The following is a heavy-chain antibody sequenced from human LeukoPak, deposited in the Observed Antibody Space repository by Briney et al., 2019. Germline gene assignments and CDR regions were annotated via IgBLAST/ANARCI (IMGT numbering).Heavy chain of an antibody. CDR3: ARDQEGFDY. J-gene: IGHJ4*02. CDR2: IYPRDGST. Sequence: ASVRVSCKASGYTFTNNYLHWVRQAPGQGLEWMGMIYPRDGSTSYAQNFQGRVTVTRDTSTTTVHMELRGLRSEDTAVYYCARDQEGFDYWGQGTVVTVSS. V-gene: IGHV1-46*01. CDR1: GYTFTNNY.